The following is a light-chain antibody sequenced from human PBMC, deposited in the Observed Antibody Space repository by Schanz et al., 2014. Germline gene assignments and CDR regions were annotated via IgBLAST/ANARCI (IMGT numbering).Light chain of an antibody. J-gene: IGKJ1*01. CDR3: QQRSNWPPWT. V-gene: IGKV3D-20*02. CDR1: QTVNSKF. CDR2: GAS. Sequence: EIVLTQSPGTLSLSPGERATLSCRASQTVNSKFLAWYQQRPGQSPRVLIYGASTRATGVPDRFSGRASGSDLPLTISRLETEDFAVYYCQQRSNWPPWTFGQGTKVEIK.